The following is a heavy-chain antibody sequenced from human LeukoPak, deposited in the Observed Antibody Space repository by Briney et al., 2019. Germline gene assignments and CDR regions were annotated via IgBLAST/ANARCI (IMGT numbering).Heavy chain of an antibody. J-gene: IGHJ4*02. CDR1: GGSISSYY. CDR3: ARHSRTYYDILTGPYGGSFDY. D-gene: IGHD3-9*01. CDR2: IYYSGST. Sequence: SETLSLTCTVSGGSISSYYWSWIRQPPGKGLEWVGYIYYSGSTNYNPSLKSRVTISVDTSKNQFSLKLSSVTAADTAVYYCARHSRTYYDILTGPYGGSFDYWGQRTLVTVSS. V-gene: IGHV4-59*08.